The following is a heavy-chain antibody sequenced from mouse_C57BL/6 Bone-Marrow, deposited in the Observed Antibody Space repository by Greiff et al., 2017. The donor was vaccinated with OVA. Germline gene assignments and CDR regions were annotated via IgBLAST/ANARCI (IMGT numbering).Heavy chain of an antibody. CDR3: ARDSSGWFAY. Sequence: EVQLQQSGAELVKPGASVKLSCTASGFNITDYYMHWVKQRTEQGLEWIGRIDPEDGETKYAPKFQGKATITADTSSNTAYLQLSSLTSEDTAVYYCARDSSGWFAYWGQGTLVTVSA. V-gene: IGHV14-2*01. J-gene: IGHJ3*01. D-gene: IGHD3-2*02. CDR2: IDPEDGET. CDR1: GFNITDYY.